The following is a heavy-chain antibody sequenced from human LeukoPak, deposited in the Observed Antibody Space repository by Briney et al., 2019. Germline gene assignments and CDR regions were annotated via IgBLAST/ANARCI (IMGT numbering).Heavy chain of an antibody. Sequence: PGGSLRLSCAASGFTFSSYGIHWVRQAPGKGLDWVAFIRYDGSDQYYTDSVKGRFTVSRDNSKNTLYLQMNSLRAEDTAVYYCAKMADFYVSGSRSFASYWGQGTLVTVSS. CDR2: IRYDGSDQ. V-gene: IGHV3-30*02. CDR3: AKMADFYVSGSRSFASY. D-gene: IGHD3-10*01. CDR1: GFTFSSYG. J-gene: IGHJ4*02.